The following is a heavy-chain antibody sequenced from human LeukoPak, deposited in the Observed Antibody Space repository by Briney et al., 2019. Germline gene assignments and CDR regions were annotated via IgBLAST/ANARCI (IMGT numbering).Heavy chain of an antibody. J-gene: IGHJ5*02. Sequence: GESLRISCKGSGDSFTSYWIGWGRQMPGEGVEWMGRIDPSDSYTNYSPSFQGHVTISADKSISTAYLQWSSLKASDTAMYYCARAQSGSYDVDWFDPWGQGTLVTVSS. V-gene: IGHV5-10-1*01. CDR1: GDSFTSYW. D-gene: IGHD1-26*01. CDR2: IDPSDSYT. CDR3: ARAQSGSYDVDWFDP.